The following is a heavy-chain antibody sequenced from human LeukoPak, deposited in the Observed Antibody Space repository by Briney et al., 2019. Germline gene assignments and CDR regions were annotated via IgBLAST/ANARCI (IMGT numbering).Heavy chain of an antibody. V-gene: IGHV1-18*01. CDR2: ISAYNGNT. D-gene: IGHD3-22*01. CDR3: ARVWVLLRDDRWYFDY. Sequence: ASVKVSCKASGYTFTSYGISWVRQAPGQGLEWMGWISAYNGNTNYAQKLQGRVTMTTDTSASTAYMELRSLRSDDTAVYYCARVWVLLRDDRWYFDYWGQGTLVTVSS. J-gene: IGHJ4*02. CDR1: GYTFTSYG.